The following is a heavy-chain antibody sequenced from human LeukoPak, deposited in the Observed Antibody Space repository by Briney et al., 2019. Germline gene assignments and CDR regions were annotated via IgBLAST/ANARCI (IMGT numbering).Heavy chain of an antibody. CDR3: AKISASAAGDYYYYMDV. J-gene: IGHJ6*03. D-gene: IGHD6-13*01. V-gene: IGHV3-30*02. CDR1: GFIFSNYG. CDR2: ILYDGSNK. Sequence: GGSLRLSCAASGFIFSNYGMHWVRQAPGKGLEWVAFILYDGSNKCYADSVKSRFTISRDNSNNTVYLQMNSLRAEDTAVYYCAKISASAAGDYYYYMDVWGRGTTVTVSS.